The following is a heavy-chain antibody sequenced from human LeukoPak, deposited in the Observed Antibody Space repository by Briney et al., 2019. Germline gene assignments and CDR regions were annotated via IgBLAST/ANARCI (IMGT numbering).Heavy chain of an antibody. CDR2: ISSSSSYI. D-gene: IGHD5-18*01. Sequence: GGSLRLSCAASGFTFGSSWMGWVRQAPGKGLEWVSSISSSSSYIYYADSVKGRFTISRDNAKNSLYLQMNSLRAEDTAVYYCGYSYDPYYFDYWGQGTLVTVSS. CDR1: GFTFGSSW. J-gene: IGHJ4*02. CDR3: GYSYDPYYFDY. V-gene: IGHV3-21*01.